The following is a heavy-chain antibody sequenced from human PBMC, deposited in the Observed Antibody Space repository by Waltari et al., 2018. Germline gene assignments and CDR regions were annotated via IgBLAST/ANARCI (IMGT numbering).Heavy chain of an antibody. CDR1: GGSIRSYY. Sequence: QVQLQESGPGLVKPSETLSLTCTVSGGSIRSYYWSWIRQPPGKGLEWIGYIYYSGSTNYNPSLKSRVTISVDTSKNQFSLKLSSVTAADTAVYYCARGSIAARAPFDYWGQGTLVTVSS. CDR2: IYYSGST. CDR3: ARGSIAARAPFDY. J-gene: IGHJ4*02. D-gene: IGHD6-6*01. V-gene: IGHV4-59*01.